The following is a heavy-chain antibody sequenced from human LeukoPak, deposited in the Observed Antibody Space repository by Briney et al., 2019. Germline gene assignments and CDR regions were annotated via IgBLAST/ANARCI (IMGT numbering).Heavy chain of an antibody. J-gene: IGHJ4*02. D-gene: IGHD3/OR15-3a*01. Sequence: GGPLRLSCAASGFAFSSYWMSWVRQAPGKGLEWVANIKQDGSEKYYVDSVKGRFTISRDNAKNSLYLQMNSLRVEDTAVYYCATSRTFDYWGQGTLLTVSS. CDR3: ATSRTFDY. V-gene: IGHV3-7*01. CDR1: GFAFSSYW. CDR2: IKQDGSEK.